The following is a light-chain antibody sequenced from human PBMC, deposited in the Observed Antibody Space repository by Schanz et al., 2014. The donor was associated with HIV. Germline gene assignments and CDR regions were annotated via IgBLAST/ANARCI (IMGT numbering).Light chain of an antibody. CDR2: DVS. CDR1: SSDVGGYNY. V-gene: IGLV2-14*03. CDR3: ASCVAYNTCV. J-gene: IGLJ1*01. Sequence: QSALTQPASVSGSPGQSITISCTGTSSDVGGYNYVSWYQQHPGKAPKLMIYDVSNRPSGVSTRFSGSKSDNTASLTISGLQAEDEADYYCASCVAYNTCVFGGGTKVTVL.